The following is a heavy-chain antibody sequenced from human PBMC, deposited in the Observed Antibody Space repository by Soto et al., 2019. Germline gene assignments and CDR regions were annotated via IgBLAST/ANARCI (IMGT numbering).Heavy chain of an antibody. CDR1: GFVFNGFT. D-gene: IGHD3-10*01. J-gene: IGHJ4*02. V-gene: IGHV3-21*01. CDR2: IHSSGNSI. CDR3: ARDGPLWSLDY. Sequence: EVQLVESGGGPVKPGGSLRLSCTASGFVFNGFTMNWVRQAPGKGLEWVSSIHSSGNSISYADSVKGRFTMSRDNAKNSLFLQMTSLRDDDTAVYFCARDGPLWSLDYWGQGAPVIVSS.